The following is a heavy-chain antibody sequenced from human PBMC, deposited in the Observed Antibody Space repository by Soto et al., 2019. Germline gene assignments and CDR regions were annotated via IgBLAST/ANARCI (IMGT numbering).Heavy chain of an antibody. V-gene: IGHV3-74*01. CDR3: ARDPGYYESSVYYYYGMDV. Sequence: EVQLVESGGGLVQPGGSLRLSCAASGFTFSSYWMHWVRQAPGMGLVWVSRINSDGSSTSYADSVKGRFTISRDNAKNTLYLQRNRLRAEDTAVYYFARDPGYYESSVYYYYGMDVWGQGTTVTVSS. CDR2: INSDGSST. J-gene: IGHJ6*02. D-gene: IGHD3-22*01. CDR1: GFTFSSYW.